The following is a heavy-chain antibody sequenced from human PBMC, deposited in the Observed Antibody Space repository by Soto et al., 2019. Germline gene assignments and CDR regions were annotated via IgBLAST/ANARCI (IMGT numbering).Heavy chain of an antibody. V-gene: IGHV3-23*01. CDR2: ISGSGDTT. CDR3: AKDHGSGWIYWYFDL. J-gene: IGHJ2*01. Sequence: GGSLRLSCAASGFTFSNYAMNWVSQAPGKGLEWVSGISGSGDTTYYADSVKGRFTISRDNSKNTLYLHMNSLRAEDTAIYYCAKDHGSGWIYWYFDLWGRGTLVTVSS. CDR1: GFTFSNYA. D-gene: IGHD6-19*01.